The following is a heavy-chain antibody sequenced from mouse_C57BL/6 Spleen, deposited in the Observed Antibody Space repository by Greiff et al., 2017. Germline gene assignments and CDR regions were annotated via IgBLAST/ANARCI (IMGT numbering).Heavy chain of an antibody. D-gene: IGHD4-1*01. V-gene: IGHV5-4*01. CDR3: ARGGLGRGYFDY. CDR1: GFTFSSYA. J-gene: IGHJ2*01. Sequence: EVQVVESGGGLVKPGGSLKLSCAASGFTFSSYAMSWVRQTPETRLEWVATISDGGSYTYYPDNVKGRFTISRDNAKNNLYLQMSHLKSEDTAMYYCARGGLGRGYFDYRGQGTTLTVSS. CDR2: ISDGGSYT.